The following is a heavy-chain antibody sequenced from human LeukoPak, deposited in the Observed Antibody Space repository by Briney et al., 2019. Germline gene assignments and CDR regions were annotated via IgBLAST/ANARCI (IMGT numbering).Heavy chain of an antibody. CDR1: GVSVSSYY. J-gene: IGHJ4*02. CDR2: MYFSGNT. CDR3: ARTGGRGGGY. V-gene: IGHV4-59*02. D-gene: IGHD2-15*01. Sequence: SGTLCLSCAVSGVSVSSYYRSWVRQPPGKGLEWVWDMYFSGNTNYTPSLKSRVTLSLDMSKSQFSLKLNAVTAADTAVYYCARTGGRGGGYGGQGTLVTVSS.